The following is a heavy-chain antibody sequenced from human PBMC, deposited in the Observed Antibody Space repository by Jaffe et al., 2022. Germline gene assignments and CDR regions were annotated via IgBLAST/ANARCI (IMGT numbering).Heavy chain of an antibody. CDR1: GFSFSNHY. D-gene: IGHD3-16*01. Sequence: EVQVVESGGELVQPGGSLRLSCKASGFSFSNHYMDWFRQAPGRGLEWVARILMKTDNYDRQHAAAVNGRFTISRDDSKNELYLQMTSLKIEDTAVYFCVRDGMAGGDLDYWGKGTLVTVSS. V-gene: IGHV3-72*01. CDR3: VRDGMAGGDLDY. J-gene: IGHJ4*02. CDR2: ILMKTDNYDR.